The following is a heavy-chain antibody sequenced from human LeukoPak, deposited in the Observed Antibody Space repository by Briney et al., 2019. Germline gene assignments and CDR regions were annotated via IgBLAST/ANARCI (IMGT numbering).Heavy chain of an antibody. CDR2: IKSKIDGGTT. CDR3: TTGHQTTVSPYYYYYYMDV. D-gene: IGHD4-11*01. CDR1: GGSISSSNW. Sequence: PSGTLSLTCAVSGGSISSSNWWSWVRQAPGKGLEWVGRIKSKIDGGTTDYAAPVKGRFTISRDDSKNTLYLQMNSLKTEDTAVYYCTTGHQTTVSPYYYYYYMDVWGKGTTVTVSS. V-gene: IGHV3-15*01. J-gene: IGHJ6*03.